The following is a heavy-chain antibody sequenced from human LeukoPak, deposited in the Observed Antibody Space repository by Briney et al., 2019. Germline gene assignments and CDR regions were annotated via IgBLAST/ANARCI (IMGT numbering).Heavy chain of an antibody. Sequence: PGGSLRLSCAASGFTFSSYAMSWVRQAPGKGLEWVSGISGSGGSTYYADSVKGRFTISRDTSKNTLYLQMSSLRAEDTAVYYCANPVDSSGWYEGLFDYWGQGTLVTVSS. J-gene: IGHJ4*02. CDR3: ANPVDSSGWYEGLFDY. CDR2: ISGSGGST. V-gene: IGHV3-23*01. D-gene: IGHD6-19*01. CDR1: GFTFSSYA.